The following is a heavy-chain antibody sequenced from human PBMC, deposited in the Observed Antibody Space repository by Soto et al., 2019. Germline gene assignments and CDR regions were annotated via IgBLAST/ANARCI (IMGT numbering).Heavy chain of an antibody. CDR2: ISGSGGST. CDR1: GFTCRSYA. J-gene: IGHJ4*02. D-gene: IGHD1-7*01. V-gene: IGHV3-23*01. Sequence: GSLRLSCADSGFTCRSYAMSWVRQAPGKGLEWVSAISGSGGSTYYADSVKGRFTISRDNSKNTLYLQMNSLRAEDTAVYYCAKDMMRITGTTPVYDYWGQGTLVTVSS. CDR3: AKDMMRITGTTPVYDY.